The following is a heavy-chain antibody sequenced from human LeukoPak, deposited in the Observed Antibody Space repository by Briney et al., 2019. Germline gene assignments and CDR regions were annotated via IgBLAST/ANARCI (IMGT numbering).Heavy chain of an antibody. CDR3: ARRSDYVWGSYRRPNNWFDP. CDR1: GGSFSGYY. D-gene: IGHD3-16*02. Sequence: KPSETLSLTCAVYGGSFSGYYWSWIRQPPGKGLEWIGEINHSGSSNFNPSLKSRVTLSLDTSKNQFSLKLSSVTAADTAVYYCARRSDYVWGSYRRPNNWFDPWGQGTLVTVSS. CDR2: INHSGSS. V-gene: IGHV4-34*01. J-gene: IGHJ5*02.